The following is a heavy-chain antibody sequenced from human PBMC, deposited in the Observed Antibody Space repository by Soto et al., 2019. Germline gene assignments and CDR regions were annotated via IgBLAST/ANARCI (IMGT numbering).Heavy chain of an antibody. CDR1: GYTFTSYG. V-gene: IGHV1-18*01. Sequence: GASVKVSCKASGYTFTSYGISWVRQAPGQGLEWMGWISAYNGNTNHAQKLQGRVTMTTDTSTSTAYMELRSLRSDDTAVYYCARVGSGWLRFGAFDIWGQGTMVTVSS. CDR2: ISAYNGNT. D-gene: IGHD6-19*01. CDR3: ARVGSGWLRFGAFDI. J-gene: IGHJ3*02.